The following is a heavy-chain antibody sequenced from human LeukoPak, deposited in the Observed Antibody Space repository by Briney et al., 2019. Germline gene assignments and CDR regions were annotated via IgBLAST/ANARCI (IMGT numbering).Heavy chain of an antibody. J-gene: IGHJ4*02. Sequence: ASVKVSCKASGYTFTSYGISWVRRAPGQGLEWMGWISAYNGNTNYAQKLQGRVSMTTDTSTSTAYMELRSLRSDDTAVYYCARLYYYDSSGYSDYWGQGTLVTVSS. CDR3: ARLYYYDSSGYSDY. CDR1: GYTFTSYG. D-gene: IGHD3-22*01. CDR2: ISAYNGNT. V-gene: IGHV1-18*01.